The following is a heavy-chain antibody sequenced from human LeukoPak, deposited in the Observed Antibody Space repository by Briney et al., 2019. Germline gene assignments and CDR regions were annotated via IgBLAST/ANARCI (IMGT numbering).Heavy chain of an antibody. CDR1: GFTFSSYA. Sequence: PGGSLRLSCAASGFTFSSYAMNWVRQAPGKRLEWVSAVRGGDAGTSYADSVKGRFTISRDNSKNTLYLQMNSLRADDTAVYYCAKNRGGSYYSGSDYWGQGTLVTVSS. V-gene: IGHV3-23*01. D-gene: IGHD1-26*01. CDR2: VRGGDAGT. J-gene: IGHJ4*02. CDR3: AKNRGGSYYSGSDY.